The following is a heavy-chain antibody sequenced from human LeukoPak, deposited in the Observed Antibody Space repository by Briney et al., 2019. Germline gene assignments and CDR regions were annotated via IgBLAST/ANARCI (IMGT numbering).Heavy chain of an antibody. D-gene: IGHD2-15*01. Sequence: ASVKVSCKAIDYSFRSFGISWVRQAPGQGLEWMGWIKNSNGHTQYAQKVQGRVTMTTDTSTSTAYMELRNLTSDDTAVYYCARDSADCSGGSCYSAEYFQHWGQGTLLTVSS. J-gene: IGHJ1*01. CDR1: DYSFRSFG. CDR3: ARDSADCSGGSCYSAEYFQH. CDR2: IKNSNGHT. V-gene: IGHV1-18*01.